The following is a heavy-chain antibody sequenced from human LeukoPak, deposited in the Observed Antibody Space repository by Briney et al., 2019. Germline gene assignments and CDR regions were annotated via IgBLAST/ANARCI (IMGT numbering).Heavy chain of an antibody. CDR3: ARATLIVVVPAAIDY. Sequence: PGGSLRLSCAASGFTFSSYAMHWVRQAPGKGLEWVAVISYDGSNKYYADSVKGRFTISRDNSKNTLYLQMNSLRAEDTAVYYCARATLIVVVPAAIDYWGQGTLVTVSS. V-gene: IGHV3-30*04. CDR2: ISYDGSNK. D-gene: IGHD2-2*01. CDR1: GFTFSSYA. J-gene: IGHJ4*02.